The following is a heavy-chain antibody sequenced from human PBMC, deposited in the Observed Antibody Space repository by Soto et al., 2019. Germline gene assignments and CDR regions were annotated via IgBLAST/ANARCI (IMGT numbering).Heavy chain of an antibody. CDR2: MNPNSGNT. CDR3: AREKSYGYADY. V-gene: IGHV1-8*01. Sequence: QVQLVQSGAEAKKPGASVKVSCKASGYAFTSYDINWVRQTTGQGLEWMGWMNPNSGNTGYAQKFQGRVTMTRNTSIGTAYMGLSRLRSEVTAVYYCAREKSYGYADYWGQGTLVTVSS. CDR1: GYAFTSYD. J-gene: IGHJ4*02. D-gene: IGHD5-18*01.